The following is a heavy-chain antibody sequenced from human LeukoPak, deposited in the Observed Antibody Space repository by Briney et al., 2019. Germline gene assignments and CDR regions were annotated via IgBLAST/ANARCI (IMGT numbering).Heavy chain of an antibody. CDR3: ARVGIAAAGMGEYYYYYYYMDV. Sequence: GGSLRLSCAASGFTFSSYSMNWVRQAPGKGLEWVSSISSSSSYIYYADSVKGRFTISRDNAKNSPYLQMNGLRAEDTAVYYCARVGIAAAGMGEYYYYYYYMDVWGKGTTVTISS. CDR2: ISSSSSYI. V-gene: IGHV3-21*01. CDR1: GFTFSSYS. D-gene: IGHD6-13*01. J-gene: IGHJ6*03.